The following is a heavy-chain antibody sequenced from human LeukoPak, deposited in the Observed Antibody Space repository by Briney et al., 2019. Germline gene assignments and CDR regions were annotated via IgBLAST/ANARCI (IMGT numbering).Heavy chain of an antibody. Sequence: PSETLSLTCTVSGGSISSSSYYWGWIRQPPGKGLEWIGSIYYSGSTYYNPSLKSRVTISVDTSKNQFSLKLSSVTAADTAVYYCARQTAAAAPDFDYWGQGTLVTVSS. J-gene: IGHJ4*02. D-gene: IGHD6-13*01. CDR3: ARQTAAAAPDFDY. V-gene: IGHV4-39*01. CDR2: IYYSGST. CDR1: GGSISSSSYY.